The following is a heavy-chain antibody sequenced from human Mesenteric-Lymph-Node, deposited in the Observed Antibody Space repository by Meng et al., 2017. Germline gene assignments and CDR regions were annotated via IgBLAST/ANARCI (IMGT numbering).Heavy chain of an antibody. Sequence: GESLKISCAASGFTFSSYSMNWVRQAPGKGLEWVSSISSSSSYIYYADSVKGRFTISRDNAKNSLYLQMNSLRAEDTAVYYCARDSPVRVFDYWGQGTLVTVSS. V-gene: IGHV3-21*01. CDR1: GFTFSSYS. D-gene: IGHD3-16*01. CDR3: ARDSPVRVFDY. CDR2: ISSSSSYI. J-gene: IGHJ4*02.